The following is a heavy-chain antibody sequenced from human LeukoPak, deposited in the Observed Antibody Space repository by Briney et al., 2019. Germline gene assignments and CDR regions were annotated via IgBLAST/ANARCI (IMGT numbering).Heavy chain of an antibody. V-gene: IGHV3-21*01. CDR1: GFTFSSYS. CDR3: ARDTSSSGFDY. Sequence: GGSLRLSCAASGFTFSSYSRNWVRQAPGKGLEWVSSISSSSSYIYYADSVKGRFTISRHNAKNSLYLQMNSLRAEDTAVHYCARDTSSSGFDYWGQGTLVTVSS. D-gene: IGHD6-6*01. J-gene: IGHJ4*02. CDR2: ISSSSSYI.